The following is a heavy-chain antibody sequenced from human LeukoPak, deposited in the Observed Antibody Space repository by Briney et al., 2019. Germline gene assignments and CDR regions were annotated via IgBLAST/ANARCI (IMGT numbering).Heavy chain of an antibody. Sequence: GGSLRLSCAASGLSVSDNYMTWVRQAPGKGLDWVSIIYPNGRTYYADSVKGRFTISRDNSKNTLNLQMNSPRVEDTAVYYCARAWTGDYWGQGTLVTVSS. D-gene: IGHD3/OR15-3a*01. CDR2: IYPNGRT. J-gene: IGHJ4*02. CDR1: GLSVSDNY. V-gene: IGHV3-53*01. CDR3: ARAWTGDY.